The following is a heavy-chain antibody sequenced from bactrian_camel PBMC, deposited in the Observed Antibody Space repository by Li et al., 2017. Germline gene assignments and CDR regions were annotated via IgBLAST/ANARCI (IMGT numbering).Heavy chain of an antibody. V-gene: IGHV3S53*01. Sequence: HVQLVESGGGSVQAGGSLKLSCVASSTSEISAFSICRIMAWFRQAPGKERELVAVDYTQRATPHYADSVKGRFNVSRDNAESTLYLHMYNLKPEDSGVYTCAACRAHDGGYKTWGQGTQVTVS. D-gene: IGHD2*01. CDR1: STSEISAFSICRI. CDR3: AACRAHDGGYKT. CDR2: YTQRATP. J-gene: IGHJ6*01.